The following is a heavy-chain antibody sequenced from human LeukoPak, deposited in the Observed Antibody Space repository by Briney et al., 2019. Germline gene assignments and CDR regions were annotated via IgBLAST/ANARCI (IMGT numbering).Heavy chain of an antibody. J-gene: IGHJ6*04. CDR2: IRSKTNKYAT. CDR1: DFTFSGSA. D-gene: IGHD1-26*01. V-gene: IGHV3-73*01. Sequence: PGGSLRLSCAASDFTFSGSAMHWGRQASGKGLDLVGRIRSKTNKYATVYASSENRSFTTLTDDSKNTAYLQMNSPETEDKAVYYCTTTAAKADNYYYAMDLWGKGTTVTVSS. CDR3: TTTAAKADNYYYAMDL.